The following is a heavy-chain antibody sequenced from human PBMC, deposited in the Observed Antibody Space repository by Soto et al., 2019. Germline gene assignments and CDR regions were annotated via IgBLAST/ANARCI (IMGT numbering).Heavy chain of an antibody. J-gene: IGHJ4*02. CDR2: IYYSGST. CDR3: ARRYGVYFDY. Sequence: QVQLQESGPGLVKPSETLSLTCTVSGGSISSYYWSWIRQPPGKGLEWIGYIYYSGSTNYNPSLKSRVTISVDTSKNQFSLKLSSVTAADTAVYYCARRYGVYFDYWGQGTLVTGSS. V-gene: IGHV4-59*08. D-gene: IGHD4-17*01. CDR1: GGSISSYY.